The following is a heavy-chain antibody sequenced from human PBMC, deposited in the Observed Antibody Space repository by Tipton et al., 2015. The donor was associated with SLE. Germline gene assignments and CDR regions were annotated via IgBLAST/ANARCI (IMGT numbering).Heavy chain of an antibody. CDR3: ARGGDEYFQH. J-gene: IGHJ1*01. Sequence: TLSLICTVSGGSISSYYWSWIRQPPGKGLEWIGYIYYSGSTNYNPSLKSRVTISVDTSKNQFSLKLSSVTAADTAVYYCARGGDEYFQHWGQGTLVTVSS. V-gene: IGHV4-59*01. CDR2: IYYSGST. CDR1: GGSISSYY.